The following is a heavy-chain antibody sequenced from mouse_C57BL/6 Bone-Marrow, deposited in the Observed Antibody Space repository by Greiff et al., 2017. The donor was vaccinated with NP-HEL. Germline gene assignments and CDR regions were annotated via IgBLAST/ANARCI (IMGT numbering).Heavy chain of an antibody. D-gene: IGHD2-12*01. Sequence: VQLKESGAELVKPGASVKLSCTASGFNIKDYYMHWVKQRTEQGLEWIGRIDPEDGETKYAPKFQGKATLTADTSSNTAYLQLSSLTSEDTAVYYCAPYDWFAYWGQGTLVTVSA. CDR1: GFNIKDYY. CDR2: IDPEDGET. V-gene: IGHV14-2*01. J-gene: IGHJ3*01. CDR3: APYDWFAY.